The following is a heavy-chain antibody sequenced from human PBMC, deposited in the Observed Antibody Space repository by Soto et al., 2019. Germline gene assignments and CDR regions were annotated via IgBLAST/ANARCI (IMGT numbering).Heavy chain of an antibody. Sequence: SETLSLTCAVYGGSFSGYYWSGIRQPPGKGLEGIGEINHSGSTNYNPSLKSRVTISVDTSKNQFSLKLSSVTAADTAVYYCAREGYSSGWYVYYYYGMDVWGQGTTVTVSS. CDR1: GGSFSGYY. V-gene: IGHV4-34*01. CDR3: AREGYSSGWYVYYYYGMDV. CDR2: INHSGST. D-gene: IGHD6-19*01. J-gene: IGHJ6*02.